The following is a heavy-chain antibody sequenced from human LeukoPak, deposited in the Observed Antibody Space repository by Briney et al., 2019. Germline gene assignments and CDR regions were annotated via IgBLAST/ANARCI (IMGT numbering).Heavy chain of an antibody. Sequence: GGSLRLSCVASGFTFSSYAMSWVRQAPGKGLEWVSAISGSGGSTYYADSVKGRFTISRDNSKNTLYLQMNSLRAEDTAVYYCAKVGRFLEWLLYFDYWGQGTLVTVSS. CDR3: AKVGRFLEWLLYFDY. CDR1: GFTFSSYA. J-gene: IGHJ4*02. D-gene: IGHD3-3*01. V-gene: IGHV3-23*01. CDR2: ISGSGGST.